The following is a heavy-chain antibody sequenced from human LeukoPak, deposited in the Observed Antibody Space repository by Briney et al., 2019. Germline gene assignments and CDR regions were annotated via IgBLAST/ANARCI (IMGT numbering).Heavy chain of an antibody. D-gene: IGHD1-26*01. CDR1: GGSISSYY. CDR2: IYYSGST. J-gene: IGHJ3*02. V-gene: IGHV4-59*08. CDR3: ARCPIVGATRRAFDI. Sequence: SETLSLTCTVSGGSISSYYWSWIRRPPGKGLEWIGYIYYSGSTNYNPSLKSRVTISVDTSKNQFSLKLSSVTAADTAVYYCARCPIVGATRRAFDIWGQGTMVTVSS.